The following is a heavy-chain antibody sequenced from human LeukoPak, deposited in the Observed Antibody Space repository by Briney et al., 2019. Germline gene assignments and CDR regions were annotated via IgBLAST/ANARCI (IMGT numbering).Heavy chain of an antibody. Sequence: GGSLRLSCAASGFTVSSNYMSWVRQAPGKGLEWVAVISYDGSNKYYADSVKGRFTISRDNSKNTLYLQMNSLRAEDTAVYYCARLAVATRGPDYWGQGTLVTVSS. CDR1: GFTVSSNY. J-gene: IGHJ4*02. D-gene: IGHD6-19*01. V-gene: IGHV3-30-3*01. CDR3: ARLAVATRGPDY. CDR2: ISYDGSNK.